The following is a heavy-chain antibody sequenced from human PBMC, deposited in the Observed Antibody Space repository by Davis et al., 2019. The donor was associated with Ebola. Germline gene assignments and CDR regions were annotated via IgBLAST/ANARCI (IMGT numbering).Heavy chain of an antibody. V-gene: IGHV3-66*01. Sequence: PGGSLRLSCAASGFTVSSNYMSWVRQAPGKGLEWVSVIYSGGSTYYEDSVKGRFTISRDNSKNTLYLQMNSLRAEDTAVYYCARSSGFRLTFDYWGQGTLVTVSS. J-gene: IGHJ4*02. CDR3: ARSSGFRLTFDY. D-gene: IGHD4/OR15-4a*01. CDR1: GFTVSSNY. CDR2: IYSGGST.